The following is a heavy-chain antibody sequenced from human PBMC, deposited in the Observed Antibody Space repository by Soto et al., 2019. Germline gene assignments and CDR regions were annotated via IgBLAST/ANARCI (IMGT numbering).Heavy chain of an antibody. CDR1: GYTFTSYY. V-gene: IGHV1-46*01. CDR3: ARVQRDMDIVVVPAALMDGMDV. D-gene: IGHD2-2*03. Sequence: ASVKVSCKASGYTFTSYYMHWVRQAPGQGLEWMGIINPSGGSTSYAQKFQGRVTMTRDTSTSTVYMELSSLRSEDTAVYYCARVQRDMDIVVVPAALMDGMDVWGQGTTVTVSS. CDR2: INPSGGST. J-gene: IGHJ6*02.